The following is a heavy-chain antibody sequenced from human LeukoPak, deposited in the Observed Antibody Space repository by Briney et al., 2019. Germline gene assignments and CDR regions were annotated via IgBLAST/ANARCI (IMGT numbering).Heavy chain of an antibody. V-gene: IGHV3-30*02. CDR1: GYIFSSYS. CDR2: IRYDGTNQ. CDR3: AKDAYGALDY. J-gene: IGHJ4*02. D-gene: IGHD4-17*01. Sequence: GGSLRLSCTASGYIFSSYSIHWVRQAPGKGLHWVTFIRYDGTNQYYADSVKGRFTVSRDNSKNTVCLQMNSLRPDDTAIYYCAKDAYGALDYWGQGTLVTVSS.